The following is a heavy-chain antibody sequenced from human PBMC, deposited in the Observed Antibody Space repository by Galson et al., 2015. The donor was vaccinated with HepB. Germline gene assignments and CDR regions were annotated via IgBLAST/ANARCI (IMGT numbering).Heavy chain of an antibody. CDR2: INTNTGNP. J-gene: IGHJ4*02. CDR3: ARGVSIAAANTGGY. Sequence: SEKVSCKASGYTFTSYAMNWVRQAPGQGLEWMGWINTNTGNPTYAQGFTGRFVFSLDTSVSTAYLQISSLKAEDTAVYYCARGVSIAAANTGGYWGQGTLVTVSS. D-gene: IGHD6-13*01. V-gene: IGHV7-4-1*02. CDR1: GYTFTSYA.